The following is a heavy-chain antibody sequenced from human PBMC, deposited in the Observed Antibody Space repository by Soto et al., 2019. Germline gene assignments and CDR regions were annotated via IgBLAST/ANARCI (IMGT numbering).Heavy chain of an antibody. D-gene: IGHD1-26*01. V-gene: IGHV3-23*01. Sequence: GGSRRLSCTASGFSFSSYALIWVRQAPGKGLEWVSTISGSDGKTYYADSVKGRFSISRDTSKTTLYLEMTSLRVEDTAVYYCARWSFLDYWGQGTRVTVSS. CDR3: ARWSFLDY. CDR1: GFSFSSYA. CDR2: ISGSDGKT. J-gene: IGHJ4*02.